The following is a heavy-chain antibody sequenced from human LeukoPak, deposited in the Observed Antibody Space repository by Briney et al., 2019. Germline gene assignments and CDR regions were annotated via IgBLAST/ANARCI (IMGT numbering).Heavy chain of an antibody. D-gene: IGHD2-15*01. CDR1: GFTFSSSA. CDR3: AKQLGYCSDGSCYFPY. V-gene: IGHV3-23*01. CDR2: ISNNGGYT. Sequence: GGSLRLPCAASGFTFSSSAMSWVRQAPGKGLEWVSAISNNGGYTYYADSVQGRFTISRDNSKSTLCLQMNSLRAEDTAVYYCAKQLGYCSDGSCYFPYWGQGTLVTVSS. J-gene: IGHJ4*02.